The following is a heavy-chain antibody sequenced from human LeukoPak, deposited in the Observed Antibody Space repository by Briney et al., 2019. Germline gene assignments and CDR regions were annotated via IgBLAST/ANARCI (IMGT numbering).Heavy chain of an antibody. J-gene: IGHJ4*02. Sequence: SETLSLPCAVYGGPFSGYYWTWIRQPPGKGLEWIGEISHSERTNPNPSLKSRVTMSLDTSKNQFSLKLTSVTAADTAVYYCARLRQIVAANADPSSGFDHWGQGTLVTVSS. CDR1: GGPFSGYY. CDR2: ISHSERT. CDR3: ARLRQIVAANADPSSGFDH. V-gene: IGHV4-34*01. D-gene: IGHD6-25*01.